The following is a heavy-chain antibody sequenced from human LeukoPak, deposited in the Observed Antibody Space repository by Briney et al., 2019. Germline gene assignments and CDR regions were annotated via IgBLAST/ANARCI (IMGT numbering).Heavy chain of an antibody. V-gene: IGHV3-11*01. CDR2: ISTRDNTI. Sequence: LSLTCAVYGGSFSGYYWSWIRQTPGKGLEWLSYISTRDNTIQYADSVKGRFTISRDNANNSVFLQMNNLRAEDSAIYYCARGARWAYYFDYWGQGSLVTVSS. CDR1: GGSFSGYY. J-gene: IGHJ4*02. D-gene: IGHD4-23*01. CDR3: ARGARWAYYFDY.